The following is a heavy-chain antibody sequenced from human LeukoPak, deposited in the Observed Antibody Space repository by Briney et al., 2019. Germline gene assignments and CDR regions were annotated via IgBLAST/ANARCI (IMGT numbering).Heavy chain of an antibody. V-gene: IGHV3-30-3*01. CDR1: GFTFSSYA. CDR2: ISYDGSNK. J-gene: IGHJ4*02. CDR3: ARESAAGVNSY. Sequence: GGSLRLSCAASGFTFSSYAMHWVRQAPGKGLEWVAVISYDGSNKYYADSVKGRFTISRDNAKNSLYLQMNSLRAEDTAVYYCARESAAGVNSYWGQGTLVTVSS. D-gene: IGHD6-19*01.